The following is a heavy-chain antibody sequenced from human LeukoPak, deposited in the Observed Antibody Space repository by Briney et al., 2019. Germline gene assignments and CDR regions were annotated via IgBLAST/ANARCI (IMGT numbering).Heavy chain of an antibody. V-gene: IGHV3-33*06. Sequence: GGSLRLSCAASGFTFSSYGMHWVRQAPGKGLEWVAVIWYDGSNKYYADSVKGRFTISRDNSKNTLYLQMNSLRAEDTAVYYCAKPGGAYSSGWYPLDYWGQGTLVTVSS. CDR1: GFTFSSYG. J-gene: IGHJ4*02. CDR3: AKPGGAYSSGWYPLDY. D-gene: IGHD6-19*01. CDR2: IWYDGSNK.